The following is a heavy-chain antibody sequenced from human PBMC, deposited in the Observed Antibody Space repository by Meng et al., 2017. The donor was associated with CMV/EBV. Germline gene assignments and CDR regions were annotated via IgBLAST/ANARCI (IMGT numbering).Heavy chain of an antibody. Sequence: GESLKISCAASGFTFSSYWMSWVRQAPGKGLEWVANIKQDGSEKYYVDSVKGRFTISRDNAKNSLYLQMNSLRAEDTAVYYCAKGKGSRLYGMDVWGQGTTVTVSS. V-gene: IGHV3-7*01. CDR1: GFTFSSYW. CDR2: IKQDGSEK. D-gene: IGHD1-26*01. CDR3: AKGKGSRLYGMDV. J-gene: IGHJ6*02.